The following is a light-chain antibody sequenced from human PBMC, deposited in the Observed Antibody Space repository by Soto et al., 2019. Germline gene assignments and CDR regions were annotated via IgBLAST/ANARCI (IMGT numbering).Light chain of an antibody. V-gene: IGLV2-8*01. J-gene: IGLJ2*01. Sequence: QSALTQPPSASGSPGQSVTISCTGTSSDVGGYNYVSWYQQHPGKAPKLMIYDVSKRPSGVPDRFSGSNSGNTASLTVSGLQADDEAEYYCSSYAGSNNLVFGGGTKLTVL. CDR3: SSYAGSNNLV. CDR1: SSDVGGYNY. CDR2: DVS.